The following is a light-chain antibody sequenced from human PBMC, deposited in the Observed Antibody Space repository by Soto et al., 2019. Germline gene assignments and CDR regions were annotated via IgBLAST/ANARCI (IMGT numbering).Light chain of an antibody. CDR1: ETISTF. CDR3: QQSYSALVA. CDR2: AAS. Sequence: DIQMTQSPVSLSASVGDRVTITCRASETISTFLNWYQQKPGKAPKVLIFAASSLQSGVPSRFSGSGSGTDFTLTINSLQPEDFATYYCQQSYSALVAFGQGTKVDI. V-gene: IGKV1-39*01. J-gene: IGKJ1*01.